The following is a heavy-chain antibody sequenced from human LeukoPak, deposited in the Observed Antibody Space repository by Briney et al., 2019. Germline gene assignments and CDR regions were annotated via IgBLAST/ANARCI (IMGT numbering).Heavy chain of an antibody. V-gene: IGHV4-34*01. J-gene: IGHJ5*02. Sequence: SETLSLTYAVSGGSFSGHYWSWIRQPPGEGLEWIGEINDSGSTKYNPSLKSRVTISADTSKNQFSLKLSSVTAADTAVYYCAKNNWFDPWGQGTLVTVSS. CDR1: GGSFSGHY. CDR2: INDSGST. CDR3: AKNNWFDP.